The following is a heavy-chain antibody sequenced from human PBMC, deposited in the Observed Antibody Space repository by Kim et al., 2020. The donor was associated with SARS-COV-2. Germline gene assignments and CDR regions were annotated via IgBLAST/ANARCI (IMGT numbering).Heavy chain of an antibody. D-gene: IGHD4-17*01. Sequence: GESLKISCRGSGYTFTNTWIGWVRQMPGKGLEWMGIIHPRNYDTKYSPSFQGQVTISADRSISTAYLQWSGLKASDTATYYCARHRQGAYGDCMEVWGQGTTVTVS. V-gene: IGHV5-51*01. CDR2: IHPRNYDT. CDR1: GYTFTNTW. CDR3: ARHRQGAYGDCMEV. J-gene: IGHJ6*02.